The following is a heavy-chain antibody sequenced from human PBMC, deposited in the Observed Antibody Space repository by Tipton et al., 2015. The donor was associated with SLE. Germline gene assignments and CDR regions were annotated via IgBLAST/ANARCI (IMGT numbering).Heavy chain of an antibody. D-gene: IGHD6-19*01. CDR3: ARGPAVAFFDY. V-gene: IGHV1-8*02. Sequence: QLVQSGAEVKKPGASVKVSCKASGYTFTGYYMHWVRQAPGQGLEWMGWMNPNSGNTGYAQKFQGRVTMTRNTSISTAYMELSSLRSEDTAVYYCARGPAVAFFDYWGQGTLVTVSS. CDR2: MNPNSGNT. J-gene: IGHJ4*02. CDR1: GYTFTGYY.